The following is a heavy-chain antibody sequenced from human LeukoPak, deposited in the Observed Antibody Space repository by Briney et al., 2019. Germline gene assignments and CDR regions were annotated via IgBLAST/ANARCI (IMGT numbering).Heavy chain of an antibody. CDR2: IYYSGST. D-gene: IGHD5-12*01. V-gene: IGHV4-59*01. Sequence: PSETLSLTCTVSGGSISSYYWSWIRQPPGKGLEWIGYIYYSGSTNYNPSLKSRVTISVVTSKNHFSLNLKLSSVTAADTAVYYCARIAYSGYDFRGGADYWGQGTLVTVSS. CDR1: GGSISSYY. CDR3: ARIAYSGYDFRGGADY. J-gene: IGHJ4*02.